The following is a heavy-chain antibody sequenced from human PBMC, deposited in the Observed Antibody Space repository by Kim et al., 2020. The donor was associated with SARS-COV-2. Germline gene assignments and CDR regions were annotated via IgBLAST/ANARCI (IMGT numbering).Heavy chain of an antibody. V-gene: IGHV3-43*01. Sequence: GGSMRLSCAASGFTFDDYTMHWVRQAPGKGLEWVSLISWDGGSTYYADSVKGRFTISRDNSKNSLYLQMNSLRTEDTALYYCARGDSSGYYDYWGQGTLVTVPS. J-gene: IGHJ4*02. CDR1: GFTFDDYT. CDR3: ARGDSSGYYDY. D-gene: IGHD3-22*01. CDR2: ISWDGGST.